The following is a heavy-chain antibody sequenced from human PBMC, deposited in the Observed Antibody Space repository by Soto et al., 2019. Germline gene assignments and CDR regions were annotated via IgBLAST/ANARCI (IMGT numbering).Heavy chain of an antibody. CDR3: AREAGYCSRTSCYRRAFDT. CDR2: INTDGGSS. Sequence: EVQLVESGGELVQPGGSLRLFCAAYGFTFSGHWMHWVRQVPGKGLEWVSRINTDGGSSAYADSVKGRFTISRDNAKNTLYLQMNGLRAEDTAVYYCAREAGYCSRTSCYRRAFDTWGQGTTVTVSS. CDR1: GFTFSGHW. V-gene: IGHV3-74*03. D-gene: IGHD2-2*01. J-gene: IGHJ3*02.